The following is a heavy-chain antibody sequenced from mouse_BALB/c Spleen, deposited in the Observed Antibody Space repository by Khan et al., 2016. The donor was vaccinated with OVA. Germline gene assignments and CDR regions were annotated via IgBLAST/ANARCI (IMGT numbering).Heavy chain of an antibody. D-gene: IGHD1-1*01. CDR1: GFSFSNYV. Sequence: EVKLEESGGGLVKPGGSLKLSCAASGFSFSNYVMSWVRQTPEKRLEWVATISNGGSYTFYPDSVQGRFTISRDNAKNTLYLQMSSLRSEDTAMYYCTRHGDYGRGLFDYWGQGTTLTVSS. CDR3: TRHGDYGRGLFDY. J-gene: IGHJ2*01. CDR2: ISNGGSYT. V-gene: IGHV5-9-3*01.